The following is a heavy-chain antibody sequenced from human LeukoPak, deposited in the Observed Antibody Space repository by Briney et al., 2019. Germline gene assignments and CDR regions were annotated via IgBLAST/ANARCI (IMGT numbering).Heavy chain of an antibody. J-gene: IGHJ4*02. CDR2: INDSGRST. D-gene: IGHD1-26*01. CDR3: ARDKIVGASYFDY. V-gene: IGHV3-23*01. CDR1: GFTFSSYA. Sequence: GGSLRLSCAASGFTFSSYAMSWVRQAPGKGLEWVSSINDSGRSTYYADSVKGRFTISRDNSKNTLYLQMNSLRVEDTAVYYCARDKIVGASYFDYWGQGTLATVSS.